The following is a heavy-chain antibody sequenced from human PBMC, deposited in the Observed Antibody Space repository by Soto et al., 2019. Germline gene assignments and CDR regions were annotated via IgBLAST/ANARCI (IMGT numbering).Heavy chain of an antibody. CDR2: NYTSGST. CDR3: AKIGAASSWATWYFDP. D-gene: IGHD3-10*01. Sequence: QVQLQESGPGLVKPSETLSLTCTVSGGSISSYYCSWIRQPAGKGLEWIGRNYTSGSTNYNPSLRGRVTMAVATYKTEFSLRLSSVTAADTAVYYCAKIGAASSWATWYFDPWGRGTLVTVSS. V-gene: IGHV4-4*07. CDR1: GGSISSYY. J-gene: IGHJ2*01.